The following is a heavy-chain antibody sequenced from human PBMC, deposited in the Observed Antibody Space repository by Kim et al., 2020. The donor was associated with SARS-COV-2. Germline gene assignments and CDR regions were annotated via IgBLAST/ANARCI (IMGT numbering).Heavy chain of an antibody. V-gene: IGHV1-46*04. CDR1: GYTFTNYF. D-gene: IGHD5-18*01. CDR2: INPNSGST. CDR3: ARDPRGYSYGQGQFDY. J-gene: IGHJ4*02. Sequence: ASVKVSCKASGYTFTNYFIHWVRQAPGQGPEWMGIINPNSGSTTYSQNLQGRVTMTRDTSTGTVYMELARLRSEDTAVYYCARDPRGYSYGQGQFDYWGQGTQVTVSS.